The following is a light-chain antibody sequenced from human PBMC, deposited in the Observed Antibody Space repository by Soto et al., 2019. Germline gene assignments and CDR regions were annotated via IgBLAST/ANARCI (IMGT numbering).Light chain of an antibody. Sequence: DIQITQSPSSLSASVGDRVTITCRASQGIGNDLGWYQQKPGKAPKRLIYGASSLQSGVPSRFSGSGSGTEFTLTISSLQPDDFATYFCVKHNTYPRKFGQGTKVDI. CDR3: VKHNTYPRK. V-gene: IGKV1-17*01. CDR2: GAS. CDR1: QGIGND. J-gene: IGKJ1*01.